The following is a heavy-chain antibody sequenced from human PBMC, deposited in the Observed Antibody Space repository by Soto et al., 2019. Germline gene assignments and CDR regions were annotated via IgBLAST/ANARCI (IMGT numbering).Heavy chain of an antibody. Sequence: HGGSLRLSCAASGFIFTNYAMNWVRQAPGKGLEWVSVIGGRGNSAYYADSVQGRFTISRDNSKNTLSLQMSSLTADDMAIYYCVREGRGSFDFWGRGTMVTVSS. CDR1: GFIFTNYA. CDR2: IGGRGNSA. CDR3: VREGRGSFDF. V-gene: IGHV3-23*01. J-gene: IGHJ3*01. D-gene: IGHD5-12*01.